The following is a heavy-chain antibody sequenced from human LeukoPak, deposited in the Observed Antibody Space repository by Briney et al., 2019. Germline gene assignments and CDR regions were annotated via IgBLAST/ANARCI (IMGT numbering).Heavy chain of an antibody. J-gene: IGHJ4*02. D-gene: IGHD6-13*01. Sequence: QAGGSLRLSCAASGFTFSSYAMPWVRQAPGKGLEWVAVISYDGSNKYYADSVKGRFTISRDNSKNTLYLQMNSLRAEDTAVYYCARGGSYSSSWRALIKFDYWGQGTLVTVSS. CDR3: ARGGSYSSSWRALIKFDY. V-gene: IGHV3-30-3*01. CDR1: GFTFSSYA. CDR2: ISYDGSNK.